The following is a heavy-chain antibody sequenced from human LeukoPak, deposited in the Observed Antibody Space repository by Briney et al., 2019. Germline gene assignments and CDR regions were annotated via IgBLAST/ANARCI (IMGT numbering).Heavy chain of an antibody. CDR1: GGPVRSYY. D-gene: IGHD2-21*02. Sequence: SETLSLTCTVSGGPVRSYYWSWIRQPQSPGKGLEGIGYVHYSGSTNYNPSLKSRVTISMDMSKNQISLRLRSVTAADTAVYYCARWSCGSGGDCHEFDHWGQGTLVTVSS. CDR2: VHYSGST. V-gene: IGHV4-59*02. CDR3: ARWSCGSGGDCHEFDH. J-gene: IGHJ4*02.